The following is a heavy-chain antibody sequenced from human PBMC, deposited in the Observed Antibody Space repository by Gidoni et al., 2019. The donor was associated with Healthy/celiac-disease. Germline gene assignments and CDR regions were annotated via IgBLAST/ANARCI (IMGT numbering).Heavy chain of an antibody. Sequence: QVQLVQSGAEVKKPGASVKVSCKASGYPFTSYYLHWVRQAPGQGLGWMGIINPSGGSTSYAQKFQGRVTRTRDTSTSTVYMELSRLRSEDTAVYYCARAPHYYDSSGYYEEYYFDYWGQGTLVTVSS. D-gene: IGHD3-22*01. V-gene: IGHV1-46*03. CDR1: GYPFTSYY. CDR2: INPSGGST. J-gene: IGHJ4*02. CDR3: ARAPHYYDSSGYYEEYYFDY.